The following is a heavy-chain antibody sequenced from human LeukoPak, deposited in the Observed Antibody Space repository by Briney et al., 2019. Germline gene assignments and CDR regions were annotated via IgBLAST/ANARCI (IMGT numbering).Heavy chain of an antibody. CDR3: AKVLAHSGYDFVGLDY. CDR1: GFTFSSYA. J-gene: IGHJ4*02. Sequence: PGGSLRLSCAASGFTFSSYAMSWVRQAPGRGLEWVSTITGGGSSTSYADSVKGRFTISRDNSKNTLYLQMNSLRAEDTAVYYCAKVLAHSGYDFVGLDYWGQGTLVTVSS. V-gene: IGHV3-23*01. CDR2: ITGGGSST. D-gene: IGHD5-12*01.